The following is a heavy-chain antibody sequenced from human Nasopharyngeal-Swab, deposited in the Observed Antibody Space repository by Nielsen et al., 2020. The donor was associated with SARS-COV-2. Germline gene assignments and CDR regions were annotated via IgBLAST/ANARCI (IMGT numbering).Heavy chain of an antibody. CDR1: GVIFSKYW. D-gene: IGHD4-17*01. V-gene: IGHV3-74*01. CDR2: VNQDGSRT. CDR3: VRDLAGEYGY. J-gene: IGHJ4*02. Sequence: GESLKISCVASGVIFSKYWMHWVRQAPGKGLVWVSRVNQDGSRTDYADSVRGRFTISRDNAKNTLSLQMNSLRADDTAVYYCVRDLAGEYGYWGQGALVTVSP.